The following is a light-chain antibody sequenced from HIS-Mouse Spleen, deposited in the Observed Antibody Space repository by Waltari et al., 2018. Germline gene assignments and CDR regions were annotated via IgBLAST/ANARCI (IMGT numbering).Light chain of an antibody. CDR1: ALPKKY. Sequence: SYALTPPPSVSVSPGQTARITCSGDALPKKYAYWYQPKSGQAPVLVIYDDSKRPSGIPGRFSGSSSGTMATLTISGAQVEDEADYYCYSTDSSGNHRVFGGGTKLTVL. V-gene: IGLV3-10*01. CDR3: YSTDSSGNHRV. J-gene: IGLJ2*01. CDR2: DDS.